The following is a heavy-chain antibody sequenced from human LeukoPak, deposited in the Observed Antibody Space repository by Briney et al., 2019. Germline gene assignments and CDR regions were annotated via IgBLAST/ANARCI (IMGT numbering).Heavy chain of an antibody. D-gene: IGHD6-6*01. CDR1: GFTFSSYS. CDR2: ISSSSSYI. J-gene: IGHJ4*02. Sequence: GGSLRLSCAASGFTFSSYSMNWVRQAPGKGLEWVSSISSSSSYIYYADSVKGRFTISRDNAKNSLYLQMNSLRAEGTAVYYCARGQYSSSSPLDYWGQGTLVTVSS. CDR3: ARGQYSSSSPLDY. V-gene: IGHV3-21*01.